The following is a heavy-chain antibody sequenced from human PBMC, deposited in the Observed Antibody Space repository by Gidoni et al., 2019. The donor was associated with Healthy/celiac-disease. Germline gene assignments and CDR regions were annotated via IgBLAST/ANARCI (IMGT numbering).Heavy chain of an antibody. V-gene: IGHV1-8*01. Sequence: HVQLVQSGAEVKKPGPSVKVSCKASGYTFTSYDINWVRQATGQGPAWMGWMNPNSGNTGYAQKFQGRVTMTRNTSISTAYMELSSLRSEDTAVYYCARGGSYSSSWSFDYWGQGTLVTVSS. CDR2: MNPNSGNT. CDR3: ARGGSYSSSWSFDY. CDR1: GYTFTSYD. D-gene: IGHD6-13*01. J-gene: IGHJ4*02.